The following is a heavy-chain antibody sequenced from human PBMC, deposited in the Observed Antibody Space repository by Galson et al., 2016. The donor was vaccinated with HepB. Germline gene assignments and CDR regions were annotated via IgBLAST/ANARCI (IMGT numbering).Heavy chain of an antibody. V-gene: IGHV3-72*01. CDR1: GFSFSDHY. Sequence: SLRLSCAASGFSFSDHYMDWVRQAPGKGLEWVGRIRKRANSYTTEYGASVKGRFSVSRDDSKNALYLQMNSLKSEDTAVYHCARVNAMSRAIGTLDLWGHGTVVTVSS. CDR2: IRKRANSYTT. J-gene: IGHJ3*01. D-gene: IGHD2-2*01. CDR3: ARVNAMSRAIGTLDL.